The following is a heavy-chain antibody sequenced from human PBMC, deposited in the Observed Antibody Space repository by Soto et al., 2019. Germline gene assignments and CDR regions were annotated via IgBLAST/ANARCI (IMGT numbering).Heavy chain of an antibody. J-gene: IGHJ4*02. CDR3: AKARDQQWVRLPFDY. D-gene: IGHD6-19*01. CDR2: FSATSENT. CDR1: GFFFSSYT. Sequence: EVQLLESGGGLVQPGGSLRLSCVGSGFFFSSYTMTWVRQAPGKGLEWVSSFSATSENTYYADSVRGRFTISRDNSKNTLFLQMNSLIAEDTVMYFCAKARDQQWVRLPFDYWGQGILVIVSS. V-gene: IGHV3-23*01.